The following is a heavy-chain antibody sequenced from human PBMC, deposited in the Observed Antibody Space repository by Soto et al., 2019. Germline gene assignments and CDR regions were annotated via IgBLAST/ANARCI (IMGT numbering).Heavy chain of an antibody. CDR3: ARVVYSNCWIFDY. V-gene: IGHV3-7*01. CDR1: GFIFGNFW. J-gene: IGHJ4*01. D-gene: IGHD6-19*01. CDR2: IKQDGSEK. Sequence: PGGSLRLSCAASGFIFGNFWMSWVRQAPGKGLEWVANIKQDGSEKYYVDSVKGRFTLSRDNAKNSLHLQMNSLKAEDTAMYLCARVVYSNCWIFDYWGQGTPGTVS.